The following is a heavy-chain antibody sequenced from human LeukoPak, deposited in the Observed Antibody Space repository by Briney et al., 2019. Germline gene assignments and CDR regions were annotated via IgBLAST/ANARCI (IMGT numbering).Heavy chain of an antibody. D-gene: IGHD6-19*01. Sequence: PSETLSLTCAVSGGSISSSNWWSWVRQPPGKGLEWIGENYHSGSTNYNPSLKSRVTISVDKSKNQFSLKLTSVTAADTAAYYCARQGDSGWYYFDYWGQGTLVTVSS. CDR3: ARQGDSGWYYFDY. V-gene: IGHV4-4*02. J-gene: IGHJ4*02. CDR2: NYHSGST. CDR1: GGSISSSNW.